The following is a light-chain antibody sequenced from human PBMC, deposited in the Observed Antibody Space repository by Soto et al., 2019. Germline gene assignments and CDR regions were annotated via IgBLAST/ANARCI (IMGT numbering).Light chain of an antibody. CDR3: ASYTRSSTPV. J-gene: IGLJ3*02. Sequence: QSAPTQPASVSGSPGQSITISCTGSSSDVGGYKYVYWYQHHPGKAPKVILYEVNNRPSGVPSRFSGSKSGNTASLTISGLQAEDEADYYCASYTRSSTPVFGEGTKVTVL. CDR1: SSDVGGYKY. V-gene: IGLV2-14*01. CDR2: EVN.